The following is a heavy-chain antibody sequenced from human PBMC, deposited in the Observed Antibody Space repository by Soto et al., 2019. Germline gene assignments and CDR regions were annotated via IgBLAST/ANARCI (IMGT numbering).Heavy chain of an antibody. V-gene: IGHV4-39*01. D-gene: IGHD3-10*01. CDR2: VYYSGST. Sequence: SETLSLTCTVSGNSVSSGSYYWGWIRQAPGKGLEWIGNVYYSGSTYSNPSLKSRVTISADTSKNQFSLKLSSVTAADTAVYYCARQSEYYYASGRAAPLYGMDVWGQGTTVTVSS. J-gene: IGHJ6*02. CDR1: GNSVSSGSYY. CDR3: ARQSEYYYASGRAAPLYGMDV.